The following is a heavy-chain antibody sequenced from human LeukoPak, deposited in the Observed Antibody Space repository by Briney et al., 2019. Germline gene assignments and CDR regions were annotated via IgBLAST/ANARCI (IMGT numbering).Heavy chain of an antibody. Sequence: ASVKVSCKASGYTFTSYYMHWVRQAPGQGLEWMGLINPSGGSTSYAQKFQGRVTMTRDTSTSTVYMELSSLRSEDTAVYYCARAAESNAFDIWGQGTMVTVSS. J-gene: IGHJ3*02. CDR3: ARAAESNAFDI. CDR2: INPSGGST. CDR1: GYTFTSYY. V-gene: IGHV1-46*01.